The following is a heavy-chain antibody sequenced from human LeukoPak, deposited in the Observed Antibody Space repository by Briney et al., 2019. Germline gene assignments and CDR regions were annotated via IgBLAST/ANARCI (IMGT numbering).Heavy chain of an antibody. J-gene: IGHJ4*02. CDR3: ARGAMTTVTTVDFDY. D-gene: IGHD4-17*01. CDR1: GATFTTYA. CDR2: IIPVFGTA. V-gene: IGHV1-69*05. Sequence: GASVKVSCKASGATFTTYAIIWVRQAPGQGLEWMGGIIPVFGTANYAQRFQGRVTITTDESTSTAYMELRSLRSDDTAVYYCARGAMTTVTTVDFDYWGQGTLVTVSS.